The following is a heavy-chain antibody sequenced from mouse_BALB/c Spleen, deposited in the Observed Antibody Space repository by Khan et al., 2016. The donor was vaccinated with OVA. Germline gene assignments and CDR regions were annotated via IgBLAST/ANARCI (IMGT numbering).Heavy chain of an antibody. J-gene: IGHJ3*01. D-gene: IGHD1-1*01. V-gene: IGHV1-4*01. Sequence: QVQLQQPGAELARPGASVKMSCKATGYIFTSYMMHWVKQRPGQGLEWIGDINPSSGYNNYNQKFKDKATLTADKSSSTAYMQLSSLTSEDSAVYYCVRGGYGSFGYWGQGTLVTVSA. CDR3: VRGGYGSFGY. CDR1: GYIFTSYM. CDR2: INPSSGYN.